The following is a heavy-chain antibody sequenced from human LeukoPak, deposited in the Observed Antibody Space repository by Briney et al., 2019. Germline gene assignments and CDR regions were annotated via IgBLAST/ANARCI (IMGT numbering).Heavy chain of an antibody. CDR1: GFTFSSYA. CDR2: ISYDGSNK. D-gene: IGHD6-19*01. V-gene: IGHV3-30*04. Sequence: PGGSLRLSCAASGFTFSSYAIHWVRQAPGKGLEWVAVISYDGSNKYYADSVKGRFTISRDNSKNTLYLLMNSLRAEDTAVYYCATSSRSSGSHFDYWGQGTLVTVSS. CDR3: ATSSRSSGSHFDY. J-gene: IGHJ4*02.